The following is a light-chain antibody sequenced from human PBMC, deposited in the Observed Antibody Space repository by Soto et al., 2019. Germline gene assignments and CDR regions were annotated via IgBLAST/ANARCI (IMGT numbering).Light chain of an antibody. V-gene: IGKV1-5*02. CDR1: QSISLW. Sequence: DIQLTQSPSTLPASVLARVTIICRATQSISLWLAWYHQKPGTAPKLLIYHASTWESGVPSRFSGSGSGTEFTLTISSLQPDDFATYYCQQYMSYSFGQGTKVDIK. CDR3: QQYMSYS. J-gene: IGKJ1*01. CDR2: HAS.